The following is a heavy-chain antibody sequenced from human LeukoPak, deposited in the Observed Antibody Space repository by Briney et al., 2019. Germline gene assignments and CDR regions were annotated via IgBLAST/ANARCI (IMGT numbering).Heavy chain of an antibody. CDR3: ARRTYHYYYMDV. J-gene: IGHJ6*03. CDR1: GGSISSYY. V-gene: IGHV4-4*09. CDR2: IYTSGST. Sequence: SETLSLTCTVSGGSISSYYWSWIRQPPGKGLEWIGYIYTSGSTNYNPSLKSRVTISVDTSKNQFSLKLSSVTAADTAVYYCARRTYHYYYMDVWGKGTTVTVSS.